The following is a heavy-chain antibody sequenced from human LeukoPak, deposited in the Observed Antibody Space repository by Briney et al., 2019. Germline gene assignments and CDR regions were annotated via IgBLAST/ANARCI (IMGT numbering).Heavy chain of an antibody. CDR3: ARDLVVVGSSFSYGMDV. CDR2: INQDGSDK. V-gene: IGHV3-7*01. D-gene: IGHD2-15*01. CDR1: GFSISAYW. J-gene: IGHJ6*02. Sequence: GGSLRLSSAASGFSISAYWMSWVRQAPGKGLEWVANINQDGSDKYSVDSVKGRFTISRDNAKNSLYLEMNSLRADDTAVYYCARDLVVVGSSFSYGMDVWGQGTTVTVSS.